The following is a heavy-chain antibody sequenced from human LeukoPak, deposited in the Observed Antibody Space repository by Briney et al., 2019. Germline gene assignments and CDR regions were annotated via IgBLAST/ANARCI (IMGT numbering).Heavy chain of an antibody. CDR2: ISSSSSTI. Sequence: PGGSLRLSCAASGFTFSSYSMDWVRQAPGKGLEWVSYISSSSSTIYYADSVKGRFTISRDNAKNSLYLQMNSLRAEDTAVYYCARGTDDGKEYYYYYMDVWGKGTTVTVSS. J-gene: IGHJ6*03. CDR3: ARGTDDGKEYYYYYMDV. CDR1: GFTFSSYS. D-gene: IGHD1-1*01. V-gene: IGHV3-48*04.